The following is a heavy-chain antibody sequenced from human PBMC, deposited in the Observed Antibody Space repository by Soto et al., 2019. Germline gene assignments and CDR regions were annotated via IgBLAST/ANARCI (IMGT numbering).Heavy chain of an antibody. CDR1: GFTFSSYW. J-gene: IGHJ6*03. CDR2: IKQDGSEK. D-gene: IGHD2-2*01. Sequence: ESGGGLVQPGGSLRLSCAASGFTFSSYWMSWVRQAPGKGLEWVANIKQDGSEKYYVDSVKGRFTISRDNAKNSLYLQMNSLRAEDTAVYYCAREDCSSTSCCYMDVWGKGTTVTVSS. V-gene: IGHV3-7*01. CDR3: AREDCSSTSCCYMDV.